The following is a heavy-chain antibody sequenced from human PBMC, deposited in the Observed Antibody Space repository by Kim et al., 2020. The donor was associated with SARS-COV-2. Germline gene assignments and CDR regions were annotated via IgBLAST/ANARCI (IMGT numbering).Heavy chain of an antibody. CDR2: IWYDGSNK. CDR1: GFTFSSYG. CDR3: ARDRGYGSGSYYCDY. J-gene: IGHJ4*02. V-gene: IGHV3-33*01. Sequence: LSLTCAASGFTFSSYGMHWVRQAPGKGLEWVAVIWYDGSNKYYADSVKGRFTISRDNSKNTLYLQMNSLRAEYTAVYYCARDRGYGSGSYYCDYWGQ. D-gene: IGHD3-10*01.